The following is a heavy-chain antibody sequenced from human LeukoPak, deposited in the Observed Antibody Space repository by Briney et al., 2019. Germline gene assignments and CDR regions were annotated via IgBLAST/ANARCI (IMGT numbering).Heavy chain of an antibody. V-gene: IGHV4-34*01. J-gene: IGHJ3*02. CDR1: GDSFNDYY. Sequence: SSETLSLTCAVYGDSFNDYYWSWIRQSPGKGLEWIGEVNHSGSTNYNPSLQSRVTISVDTSKNQFSLKLTSVTAADTAVYYCARWVATILHSFDIWGQGTVVNVFS. D-gene: IGHD5-12*01. CDR3: ARWVATILHSFDI. CDR2: VNHSGST.